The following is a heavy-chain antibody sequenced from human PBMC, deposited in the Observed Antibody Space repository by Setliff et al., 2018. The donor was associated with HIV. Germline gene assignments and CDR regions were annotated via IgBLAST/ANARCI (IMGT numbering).Heavy chain of an antibody. Sequence: GASVKVSCKASGYTFNNYGISWVRQAPGQGLEWMGGIIPIFGTANYAQKFQGRVTITADESTSTAYMELSSLRSEDTAVYYCASRRITMVRGVISNDYYYYYMDVWGKGTTVTVSS. D-gene: IGHD3-10*01. V-gene: IGHV1-69*13. CDR2: IIPIFGTA. J-gene: IGHJ6*03. CDR1: GYTFNNYG. CDR3: ASRRITMVRGVISNDYYYYYMDV.